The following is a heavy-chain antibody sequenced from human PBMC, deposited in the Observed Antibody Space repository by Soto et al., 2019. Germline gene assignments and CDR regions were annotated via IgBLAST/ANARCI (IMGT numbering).Heavy chain of an antibody. CDR1: GGSFSGYY. J-gene: IGHJ5*02. CDR3: ARGVEVLLWFGELSTSNWFDP. CDR2: INHSGST. D-gene: IGHD3-10*01. V-gene: IGHV4-34*01. Sequence: PSESLSLTCAVYGGSFSGYYWSWIRQPPGKGLEWIGEINHSGSTNYNPSLKSRVTISVDTSKNQFSLKLSSVTAADTAVYYCARGVEVLLWFGELSTSNWFDPWGQGTLVTVSS.